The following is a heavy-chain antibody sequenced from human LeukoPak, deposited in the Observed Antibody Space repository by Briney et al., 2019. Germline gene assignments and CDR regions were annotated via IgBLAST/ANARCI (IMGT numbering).Heavy chain of an antibody. Sequence: PGGSLRLSCAASGFTFGSYWINWVRQAPGKGLEWVANMNQDGSDKYYVDSVKGRFTISRDNAKNLLYLQMNSLRAEDTAVYYCARDFRNAGDYWGQGTLVTVSS. CDR1: GFTFGSYW. CDR3: ARDFRNAGDY. J-gene: IGHJ4*02. D-gene: IGHD1-14*01. V-gene: IGHV3-7*01. CDR2: MNQDGSDK.